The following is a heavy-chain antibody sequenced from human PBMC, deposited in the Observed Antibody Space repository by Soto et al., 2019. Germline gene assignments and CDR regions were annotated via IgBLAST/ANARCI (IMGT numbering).Heavy chain of an antibody. CDR1: GFSFDYYE. CDR2: INSGGCTI. J-gene: IGHJ4*02. D-gene: IGHD6-13*01. V-gene: IGHV3-48*03. Sequence: PGGSLRLSCVASGFSFDYYEMNWVRQAPGKGLEWVAYINSGGCTIHYADSVRGRFTVSRDNAKNSLYLQMNSLRVEDTALYYCARDRAAGGYWGQGTLVTVSS. CDR3: ARDRAAGGY.